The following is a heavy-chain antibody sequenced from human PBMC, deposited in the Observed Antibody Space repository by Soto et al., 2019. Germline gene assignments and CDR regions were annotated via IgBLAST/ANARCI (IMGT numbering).Heavy chain of an antibody. CDR3: ARAGYILTGYYTGPSDY. J-gene: IGHJ4*02. D-gene: IGHD3-9*01. Sequence: SETLSLTCTVSGGSISSGDYYWSWIRQPPGKGLEWIGYIPKSGSTYYNPSLKSRVTISVDTSKNQFSLKLNSVTAADTAVYYCARAGYILTGYYTGPSDYWGQGTLVTVSS. CDR1: GGSISSGDYY. V-gene: IGHV4-30-4*01. CDR2: IPKSGST.